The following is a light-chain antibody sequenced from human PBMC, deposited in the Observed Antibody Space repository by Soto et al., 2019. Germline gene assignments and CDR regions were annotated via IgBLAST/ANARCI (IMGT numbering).Light chain of an antibody. V-gene: IGKV3-20*01. J-gene: IGKJ2*01. CDR3: QQYSSLPHT. Sequence: SVLTQSPGTLSLSPGERATLSCRATQSVTNNYFAWYQQKPGQSPRLLIYGVSSRATDIPDRFSGSGSGTDFTLTISRLEPEDFVVYYCQQYSSLPHTFGQGTKLEAK. CDR1: QSVTNNY. CDR2: GVS.